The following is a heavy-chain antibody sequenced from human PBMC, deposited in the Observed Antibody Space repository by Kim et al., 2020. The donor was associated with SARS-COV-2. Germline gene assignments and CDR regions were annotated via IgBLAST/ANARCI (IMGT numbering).Heavy chain of an antibody. CDR2: ISGSGGST. D-gene: IGHD5-18*01. CDR3: AKRRVDTAMVTTYYGMDV. J-gene: IGHJ6*02. V-gene: IGHV3-23*01. CDR1: GFTFSSYA. Sequence: GGSLRLSCAASGFTFSSYAMSWVRQAPGKGLEWVSAISGSGGSTYYTDSVKGRFTISRDNSKNTLYLQMNSLRAEDTAVYYCAKRRVDTAMVTTYYGMDVWGQGTTVTVSS.